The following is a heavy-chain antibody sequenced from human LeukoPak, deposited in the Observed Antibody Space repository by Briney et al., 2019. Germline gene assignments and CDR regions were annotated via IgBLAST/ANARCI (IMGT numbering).Heavy chain of an antibody. CDR1: AYTFTSYA. D-gene: IGHD6-19*01. CDR2: INTNTGNP. V-gene: IGHV7-4-1*02. Sequence: ASVKVSCKASAYTFTSYAMNWVRQAPGQGLEWMGWINTNTGNPTYAQGFTGRFVFSLDTSVSTAYLQISSLKAEDTAVYYCARGIAVAGPLDAFDIWGQGTMVTISS. CDR3: ARGIAVAGPLDAFDI. J-gene: IGHJ3*02.